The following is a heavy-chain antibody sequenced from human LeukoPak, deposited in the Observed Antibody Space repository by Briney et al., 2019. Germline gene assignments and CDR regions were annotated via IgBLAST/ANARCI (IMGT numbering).Heavy chain of an antibody. CDR1: GFTFSSYA. CDR3: AKGTGTTYY. J-gene: IGHJ4*02. V-gene: IGHV3-30*01. Sequence: PGRSLRLSCAASGFTFSSYAMHWVRQAPGKGLEWVAVISYDGSNKYYADSVKGRFTISRDNSKNTLYLQMNSLRAEDTAVYYCAKGTGTTYYWGQGTLVTVSS. CDR2: ISYDGSNK. D-gene: IGHD1-7*01.